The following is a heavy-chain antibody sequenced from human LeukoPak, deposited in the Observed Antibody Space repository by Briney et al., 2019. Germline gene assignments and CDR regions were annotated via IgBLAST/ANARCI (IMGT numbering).Heavy chain of an antibody. CDR3: ASSYSYGAGHSIDY. V-gene: IGHV4-31*03. D-gene: IGHD5-18*01. J-gene: IGHJ4*02. CDR1: GGSISSGGYY. Sequence: SETLSLTCTVSGGSISSGGYYWSWIRQHPGKGLEWIGYIYYSGSTYYNPSLKSRVTISVDTSRNQISLKLSSVTAADTAVYYCASSYSYGAGHSIDYWGQGTLVTVSS. CDR2: IYYSGST.